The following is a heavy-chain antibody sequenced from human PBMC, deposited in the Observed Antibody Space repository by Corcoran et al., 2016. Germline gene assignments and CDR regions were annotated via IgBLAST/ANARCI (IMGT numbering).Heavy chain of an antibody. CDR3: ASRPVITTYYFDY. V-gene: IGHV1-69*01. Sequence: QVQLVQSGAEVKKPGSSVKVSCKASGGTFSSYAINWVRQAPGQGLEWMGGIIPIFGTANYAQKFQGRVTITADESTSTTYMELSSLRSEDMAVYYCASRPVITTYYFDYWGQGTLVTVSS. CDR2: IIPIFGTA. D-gene: IGHD3-22*01. CDR1: GGTFSSYA. J-gene: IGHJ4*02.